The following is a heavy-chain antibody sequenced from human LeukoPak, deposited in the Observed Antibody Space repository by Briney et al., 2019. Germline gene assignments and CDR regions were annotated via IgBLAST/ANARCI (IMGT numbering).Heavy chain of an antibody. CDR1: GFTFSSYW. V-gene: IGHV3-9*03. Sequence: GGSLRLSCAASGFTFSSYWMSWVRQAPGKGLEWVSGISWNSGSIGYADSVKGRFTISRDNDKNSLYLQMNSLRAEDMALYYCAKAGSSGYYFDAFDIWGQGTMVTVSS. CDR2: ISWNSGSI. CDR3: AKAGSSGYYFDAFDI. D-gene: IGHD3-22*01. J-gene: IGHJ3*02.